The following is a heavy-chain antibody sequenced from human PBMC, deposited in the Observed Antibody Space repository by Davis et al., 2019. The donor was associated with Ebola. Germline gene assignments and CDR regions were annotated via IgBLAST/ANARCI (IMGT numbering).Heavy chain of an antibody. D-gene: IGHD4-17*01. V-gene: IGHV4-34*01. J-gene: IGHJ4*02. Sequence: GSLRLSCAVYGGSFSGYYWSWIRQPPGKGLEWIGEINHSGSTNYNPSLKSRVTISVDKSKNQFSLKLSSVTAADTAVYYCASDRDGDYHFDYWGQGTLVTVSS. CDR2: INHSGST. CDR3: ASDRDGDYHFDY. CDR1: GGSFSGYY.